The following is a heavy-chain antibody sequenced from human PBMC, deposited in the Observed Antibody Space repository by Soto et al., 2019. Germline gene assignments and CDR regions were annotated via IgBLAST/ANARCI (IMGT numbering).Heavy chain of an antibody. Sequence: ETLLISCTSSGFTFSDSWMTWVRQAPGKGLEWVARIKPDESEKKYADSVKGRFSISRDNAKNSMYLQMDSLRGEDPAVYYCVRGGSNYASWGQGTMVTVSS. V-gene: IGHV3-7*01. D-gene: IGHD4-4*01. CDR2: IKPDESEK. J-gene: IGHJ5*02. CDR3: VRGGSNYAS. CDR1: GFTFSDSW.